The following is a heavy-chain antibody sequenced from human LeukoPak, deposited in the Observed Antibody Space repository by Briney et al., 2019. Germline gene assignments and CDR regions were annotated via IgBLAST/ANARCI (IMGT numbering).Heavy chain of an antibody. Sequence: GGSLRLSCAASGVTVSSIYMSWVRQTPGKGLKWVSVIYSVGTTHYADPVKGRFNIARDNSKNTLYLQMSSLRVEDTAVYYCAGAAASTYYYHGLNIWGQGTTVTVSS. D-gene: IGHD2-15*01. CDR3: AGAAASTYYYHGLNI. CDR1: GVTVSSIY. J-gene: IGHJ6*02. CDR2: IYSVGTT. V-gene: IGHV3-66*01.